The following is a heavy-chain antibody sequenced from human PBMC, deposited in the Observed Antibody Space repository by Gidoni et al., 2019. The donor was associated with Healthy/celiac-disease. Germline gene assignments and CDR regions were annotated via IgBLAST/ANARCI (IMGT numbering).Heavy chain of an antibody. J-gene: IGHJ6*02. V-gene: IGHV4-39*01. D-gene: IGHD6-19*01. CDR2: ST. Sequence: STYYNPSLKSRVTISVDTSKNQFSLKLSSVTAADTAVYYCAGPAVSGYSSGRTNGMDVWGQGTTVTVSS. CDR3: AGPAVSGYSSGRTNGMDV.